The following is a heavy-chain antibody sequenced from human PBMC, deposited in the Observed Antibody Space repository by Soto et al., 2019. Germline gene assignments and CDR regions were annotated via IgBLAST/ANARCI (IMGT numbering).Heavy chain of an antibody. D-gene: IGHD6-6*01. J-gene: IGHJ4*02. CDR3: AKSIAARPYDY. Sequence: PGGSLRLSCAASGFTFSSCAMSWVRQAPGKGLEWVSAISGNGGNTYYVDSVKGRFTVSRDNSENTLYLQMNSLRAEDTAVYYCAKSIAARPYDYWSQGTLVTAPQ. V-gene: IGHV3-23*01. CDR1: GFTFSSCA. CDR2: ISGNGGNT.